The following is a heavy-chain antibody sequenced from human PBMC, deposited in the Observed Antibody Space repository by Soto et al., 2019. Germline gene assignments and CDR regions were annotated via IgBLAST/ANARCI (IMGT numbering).Heavy chain of an antibody. D-gene: IGHD5-12*01. CDR2: TYYRSKWYN. Sequence: LSLTCAISGDSVSSNSAAWNWIRQSPSRGLEWLGRTYYRSKWYNDYAVSVKSRITINPDTSKNQFSLQLNSVTPEDTAVYYCAREGGYEWAYYYGMDVWGQGTTVTVSS. J-gene: IGHJ6*02. CDR1: GDSVSSNSAA. V-gene: IGHV6-1*01. CDR3: AREGGYEWAYYYGMDV.